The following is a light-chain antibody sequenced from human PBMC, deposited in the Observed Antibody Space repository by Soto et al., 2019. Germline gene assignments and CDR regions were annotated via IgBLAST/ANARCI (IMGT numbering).Light chain of an antibody. CDR2: GAS. CDR3: QQYGSSGS. J-gene: IGKJ1*01. V-gene: IGKV3-20*01. CDR1: QSVNNY. Sequence: EIVFTQSPGTLSLSPGERATLSCRASQSVNNYLAWYQQKPGQAPRLLIYGASNRATGIPDRFSGSGSGTDFTLTISRLEPEELAVYYCQQYGSSGSFGQGAKVDI.